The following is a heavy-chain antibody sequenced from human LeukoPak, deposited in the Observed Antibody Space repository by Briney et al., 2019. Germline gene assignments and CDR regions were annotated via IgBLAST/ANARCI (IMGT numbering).Heavy chain of an antibody. CDR1: GGSISSAGYY. CDR2: IYHDGTT. J-gene: IGHJ4*02. D-gene: IGHD2-21*02. V-gene: IGHV4-30-2*01. Sequence: PSETLSLTCTVSGGSISSAGYYWAWTRQPPGKGLEWIGYIYHDGTTYYNPSLKSRVTISVDTSKNQFSLKLSSVTAADTAVYYCASHIVVVTARRHFDYWGQGTLVTVSS. CDR3: ASHIVVVTARRHFDY.